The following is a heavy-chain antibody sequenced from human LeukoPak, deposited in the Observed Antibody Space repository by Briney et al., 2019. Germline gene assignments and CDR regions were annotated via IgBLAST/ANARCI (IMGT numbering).Heavy chain of an antibody. Sequence: ASVKVSCKASGCTFSIYAISWGRQAPGQGLEWMGGIIPIFGTANYAQKFQGRVTITADASTSTAYMELSRLRSEDTAVYYCARVGYSYNFWGQGTLVTVSS. CDR3: ARVGYSYNF. CDR1: GCTFSIYA. J-gene: IGHJ4*02. CDR2: IIPIFGTA. D-gene: IGHD5-18*01. V-gene: IGHV1-69*13.